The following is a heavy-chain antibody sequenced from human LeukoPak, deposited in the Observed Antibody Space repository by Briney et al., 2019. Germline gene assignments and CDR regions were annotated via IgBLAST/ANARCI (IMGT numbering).Heavy chain of an antibody. Sequence: GGSLRLSCASSGFTFNNYAMTWVRQAPGKGLEWVANMKYDGSEKYYVDSVKGRFTISRDNAKNSLYLQMNSLRAEDTAVYYCARDIEAAGLFLDYWGQGTLVTVSS. CDR3: ARDIEAAGLFLDY. CDR2: MKYDGSEK. CDR1: GFTFNNYA. J-gene: IGHJ4*02. D-gene: IGHD6-13*01. V-gene: IGHV3-7*01.